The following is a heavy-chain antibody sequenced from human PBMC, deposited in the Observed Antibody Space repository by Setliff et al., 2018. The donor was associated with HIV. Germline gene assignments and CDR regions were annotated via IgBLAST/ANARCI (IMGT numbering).Heavy chain of an antibody. D-gene: IGHD6-13*01. Sequence: GGSLRLSCTTSGFTFSDYEFNWVRQTPHKGLEWISYISGSGGRIFYLDSVKGRFTISRDNAKTSLFLQMNNLRADDAGVYYCVRDSSSWYEFYFDCWGQGTLVTVSS. J-gene: IGHJ4*02. V-gene: IGHV3-48*03. CDR1: GFTFSDYE. CDR3: VRDSSSWYEFYFDC. CDR2: ISGSGGRI.